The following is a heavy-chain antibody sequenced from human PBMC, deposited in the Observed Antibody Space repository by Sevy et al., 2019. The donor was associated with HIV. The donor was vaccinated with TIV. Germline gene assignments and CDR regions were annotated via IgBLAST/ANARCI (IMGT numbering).Heavy chain of an antibody. D-gene: IGHD6-19*01. CDR3: VKGNAGEAVAGYY. J-gene: IGHJ4*02. CDR1: GFTFSSYA. CDR2: ISSNGGST. Sequence: GGSLRLSCSASGFTFSSYAMHWVRQAPGKGLEYVSAISSNGGSTYYADSVKGRFTISRDNSKNMLYLQMSSLRAEDTAVYYCVKGNAGEAVAGYYWGQGTLVTVSS. V-gene: IGHV3-64D*06.